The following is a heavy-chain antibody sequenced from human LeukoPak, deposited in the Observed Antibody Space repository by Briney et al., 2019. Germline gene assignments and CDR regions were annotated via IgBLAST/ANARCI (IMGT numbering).Heavy chain of an antibody. D-gene: IGHD4-11*01. V-gene: IGHV1-69*05. CDR3: ARDATVTEKLIDY. Sequence: SVKVSCKASGGTFSSYAINWVRQAPGQGLEWMGRIIPVFVTANYAQKFQGRVTITTDESTSTVYMELSSLRSEDTAVYYCARDATVTEKLIDYWGQGTLVTVSS. CDR1: GGTFSSYA. CDR2: IIPVFVTA. J-gene: IGHJ4*02.